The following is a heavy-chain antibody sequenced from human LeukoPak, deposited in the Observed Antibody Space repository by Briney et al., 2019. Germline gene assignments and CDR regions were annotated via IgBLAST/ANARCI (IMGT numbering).Heavy chain of an antibody. Sequence: GGSLRLSCAASGFTFSTYGMNWVRQAPGKGLEWVSCISSSSSDIKYADSVKGRFTISRDNAKNSLYLQLSSLRAEDTAVYYCARVPGGLEWDDFDYWGQGTLVTVSS. CDR1: GFTFSTYG. V-gene: IGHV3-21*01. J-gene: IGHJ4*02. D-gene: IGHD3-3*01. CDR2: ISSSSSDI. CDR3: ARVPGGLEWDDFDY.